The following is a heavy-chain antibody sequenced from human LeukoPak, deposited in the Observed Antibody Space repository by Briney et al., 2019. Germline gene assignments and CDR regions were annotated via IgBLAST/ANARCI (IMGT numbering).Heavy chain of an antibody. CDR3: ARAGSGWSPDWFYP. J-gene: IGHJ5*02. D-gene: IGHD3-10*01. Sequence: GRSLRLSCAASGLTFSSYAMHWVRQAPGKGLEWVAVISYDGSNKYYADSVKGRFTISRDNAKNSLYPQMNSLRAEDTAVYYWARAGSGWSPDWFYPWGQGTLVTVSS. V-gene: IGHV3-30*04. CDR1: GLTFSSYA. CDR2: ISYDGSNK.